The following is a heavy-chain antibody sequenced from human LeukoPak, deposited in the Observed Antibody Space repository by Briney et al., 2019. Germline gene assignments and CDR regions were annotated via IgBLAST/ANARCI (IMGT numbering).Heavy chain of an antibody. V-gene: IGHV1-8*01. CDR1: GYTFTSYD. Sequence: ASVKVSCKASGYTFTSYDINWVRQATGQGLEWMGWMNPNSGNTGYAQKFQGRVTITADKSTSTAYMELSSLRSEDTAVYYCARDDPSYYDSSGYDYWGQGTLVTVSS. D-gene: IGHD3-22*01. J-gene: IGHJ4*02. CDR3: ARDDPSYYDSSGYDY. CDR2: MNPNSGNT.